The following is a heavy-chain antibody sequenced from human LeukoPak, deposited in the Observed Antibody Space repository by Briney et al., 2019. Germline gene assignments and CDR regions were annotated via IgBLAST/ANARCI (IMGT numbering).Heavy chain of an antibody. J-gene: IGHJ4*02. Sequence: GGSLRLSCAASGFSLSSYGMHWVRQAPGKGLEWVAVIWYDGSKEYYADSVKGRFTISRDNSKNTLYLQMNSLRAEDTAVYYCAKDRDTAMEIDYWGQGTLVTVSS. CDR2: IWYDGSKE. V-gene: IGHV3-33*06. CDR1: GFSLSSYG. D-gene: IGHD5-18*01. CDR3: AKDRDTAMEIDY.